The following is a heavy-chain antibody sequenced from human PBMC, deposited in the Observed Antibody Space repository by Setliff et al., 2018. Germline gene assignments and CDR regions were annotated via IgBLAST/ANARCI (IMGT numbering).Heavy chain of an antibody. CDR1: GDSISSSSNY. J-gene: IGHJ3*02. CDR2: INHSGST. V-gene: IGHV4-39*07. Sequence: PSETLSLTCTVSGDSISSSSNYYGGWIRQPPGKGLEWIGEINHSGSTNYNPSLKSRVTISVDTSKNQFSLKLSSVTAADTAVYYCARVPLMIAIRHAFDIWGQGTMVTVSS. CDR3: ARVPLMIAIRHAFDI. D-gene: IGHD2-21*01.